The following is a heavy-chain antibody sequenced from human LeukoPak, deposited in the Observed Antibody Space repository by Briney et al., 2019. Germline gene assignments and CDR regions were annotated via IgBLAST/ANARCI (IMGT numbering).Heavy chain of an antibody. D-gene: IGHD2-21*02. CDR2: ISGSGGST. V-gene: IGHV3-23*01. CDR1: GFTFSSYS. CDR3: ARPMTDYYYYYMDV. J-gene: IGHJ6*03. Sequence: PGGSLRLSCAASGFTFSSYSMNWVRQAPGKGLEWVAAISGSGGSTYYADSVKGRFTISRDNSKNTLYLQMNSLRAEDTAVYYCARPMTDYYYYYMDVWGKGTTVTISS.